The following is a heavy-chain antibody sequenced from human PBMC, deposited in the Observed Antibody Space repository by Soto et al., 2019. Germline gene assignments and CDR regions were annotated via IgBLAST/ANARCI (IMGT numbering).Heavy chain of an antibody. CDR3: ARDWGGLGY. CDR1: GFTFSNYG. V-gene: IGHV3-7*03. CDR2: IIKDGSDK. D-gene: IGHD3-10*01. Sequence: EVQLVESGGGVVQPGGSLRLSCAASGFTFSNYGMTWVRQAPGKGLEWVANIIKDGSDKSYVDSVKGRFTISRDNAKNSLYLEMNSLRVEDTAVYYCARDWGGLGYWGPGTLVTVSS. J-gene: IGHJ4*02.